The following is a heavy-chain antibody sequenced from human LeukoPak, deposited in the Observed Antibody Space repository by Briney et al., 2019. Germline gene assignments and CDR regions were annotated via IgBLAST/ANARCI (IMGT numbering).Heavy chain of an antibody. CDR2: INPNSGGT. V-gene: IGHV1-2*06. CDR1: GYTFTDYY. J-gene: IGHJ4*02. CDR3: ARVRYYDSSSDLAY. Sequence: ASVNVSCKASGYTFTDYYIHWVRQAPGQGLEWMGRINPNSGGTNYAQKFQGRVTMTRDTSISTAYMELRRLRSDDTAVYYCARVRYYDSSSDLAYWGQGTPVIVSS. D-gene: IGHD3-22*01.